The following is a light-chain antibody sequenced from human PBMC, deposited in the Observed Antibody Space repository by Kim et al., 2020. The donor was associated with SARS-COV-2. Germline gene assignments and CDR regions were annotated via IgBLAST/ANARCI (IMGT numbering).Light chain of an antibody. CDR1: KLGDKY. CDR2: QDS. CDR3: QAWDSSPAV. J-gene: IGLJ3*02. Sequence: SYELTQPPSVSVSPGQTASITCSGDKLGDKYACWYQQKPGQSPVLVIYQDSKRPSGIPERFSGSNSGNTATLTISGTQAMDEADYYCQAWDSSPAVFGGGTQLTV. V-gene: IGLV3-1*01.